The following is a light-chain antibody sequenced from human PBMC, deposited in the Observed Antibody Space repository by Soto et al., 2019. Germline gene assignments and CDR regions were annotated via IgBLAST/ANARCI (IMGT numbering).Light chain of an antibody. V-gene: IGLV1-40*01. CDR3: QSYDGSVV. CDR1: DSNIGAGYA. CDR2: ANN. Sequence: QSVLTQPPSVAGAPGQRVTISCTGSDSNIGAGYAVHWYQQLPGAAPKLLIYANNDRPSGVPDRFSGPRSDTSASLAITGLQAEDEGDYYCQSYDGSVVFGGGTQLTVL. J-gene: IGLJ2*01.